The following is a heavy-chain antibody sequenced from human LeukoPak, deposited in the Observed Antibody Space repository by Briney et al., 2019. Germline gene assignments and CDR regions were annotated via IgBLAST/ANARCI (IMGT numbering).Heavy chain of an antibody. Sequence: GASLKISFEGSGSSFTSYWIGWVRQMPGKGLEWMGIIYPGDSDTRYSPSFQGQVTISADKSISTAYLQWSSLKASDTAMYYFARHQTIALFDAFDIWGHGPMVTVSS. CDR1: GSSFTSYW. D-gene: IGHD2/OR15-2a*01. CDR2: IYPGDSDT. CDR3: ARHQTIALFDAFDI. V-gene: IGHV5-51*01. J-gene: IGHJ3*02.